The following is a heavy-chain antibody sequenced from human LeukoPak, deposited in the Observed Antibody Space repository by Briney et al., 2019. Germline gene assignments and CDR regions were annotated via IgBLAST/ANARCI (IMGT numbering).Heavy chain of an antibody. D-gene: IGHD1-26*01. CDR2: INPNSGGT. V-gene: IGHV1-2*02. CDR3: ARGSGGSYPLGAFDI. J-gene: IGHJ3*02. CDR1: GYTFTGYY. Sequence: GASLKVSCKASGYTFTGYYMHCVRQAPGQGLEWMGWINPNSGGTNYAQKFQGRVTMTSDTSISTAYMELSRLRSDDTAVYYCARGSGGSYPLGAFDIWGQGTMVTVSS.